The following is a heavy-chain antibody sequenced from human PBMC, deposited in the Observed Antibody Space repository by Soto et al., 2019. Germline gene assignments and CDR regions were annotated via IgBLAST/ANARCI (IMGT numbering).Heavy chain of an antibody. Sequence: ASVKVSCKASGYTFTSYDINWVRQATGQGLEWMGWMNPNSGNTGYAQKFQGRVTMTRNTSISTAYMELSSLRSEDTAVYYCARGVRFLEWLFYYYYYMDVWGKGTTVTVSS. J-gene: IGHJ6*03. CDR2: MNPNSGNT. CDR1: GYTFTSYD. V-gene: IGHV1-8*01. CDR3: ARGVRFLEWLFYYYYYMDV. D-gene: IGHD3-3*01.